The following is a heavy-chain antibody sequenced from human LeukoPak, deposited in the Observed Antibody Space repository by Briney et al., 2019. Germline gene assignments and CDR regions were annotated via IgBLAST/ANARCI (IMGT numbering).Heavy chain of an antibody. V-gene: IGHV1-2*02. CDR3: ARERTLSSCYDY. CDR2: INPNSGGT. J-gene: IGHJ4*02. Sequence: ASVKVSCKASGYTFTGYYMHWVRQAPGQGLEWMGWINPNSGGTNYAQKFQGRVTMTRDTSISTAYMELSRLRSDDTAVYYCARERTLSSCYDYWGQGTLVTVSS. D-gene: IGHD2-15*01. CDR1: GYTFTGYY.